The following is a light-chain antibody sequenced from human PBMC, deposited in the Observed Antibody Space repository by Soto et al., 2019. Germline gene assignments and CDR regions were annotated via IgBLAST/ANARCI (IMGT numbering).Light chain of an antibody. CDR3: QQYSSSPVT. V-gene: IGKV3-20*01. CDR1: LIFSIIN. CDR2: GAS. J-gene: IGKJ1*01. Sequence: EVVLTQSPGTLSLSPGEGATLSCRASLIFSIINLAWYQRKPGLVPRLLIYGASPRGYVIPDRFSGIDFGTDFTFIFSRLEPEDFAVYYCQQYSSSPVTCGQGTKVDIK.